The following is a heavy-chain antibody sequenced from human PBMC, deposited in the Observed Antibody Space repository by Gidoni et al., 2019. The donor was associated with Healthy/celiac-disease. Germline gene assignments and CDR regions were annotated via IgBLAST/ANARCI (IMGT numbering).Heavy chain of an antibody. V-gene: IGHV3-21*01. CDR3: ARDQQQLEGAFDY. CDR2: ISSSSSYI. D-gene: IGHD6-6*01. CDR1: GFTFSSYS. Sequence: EVQLVESGGGLVKPGGSLRLSCAASGFTFSSYSMNWVRQAPGKGLEWVSSISSSSSYIYYADSVKGRFTISRDNAKNSLYLQMNSLRAEDTAVYYCARDQQQLEGAFDYWGQGTLVTVSS. J-gene: IGHJ4*02.